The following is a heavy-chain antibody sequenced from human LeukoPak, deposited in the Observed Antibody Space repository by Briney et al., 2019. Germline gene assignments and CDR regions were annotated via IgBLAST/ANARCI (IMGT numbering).Heavy chain of an antibody. CDR1: GYTFTSYG. CDR3: AREYCSSTSCYGFRFDY. J-gene: IGHJ4*02. CDR2: ISAYNGNT. Sequence: ASVTVSCKASGYTFTSYGISWVRQAPGQGLEWMGWISAYNGNTNYAQKLQGRVTMTTDTSTSTAYMELRSLRSDDTAVYYCAREYCSSTSCYGFRFDYCVQGTLVTVSP. V-gene: IGHV1-18*01. D-gene: IGHD2-2*01.